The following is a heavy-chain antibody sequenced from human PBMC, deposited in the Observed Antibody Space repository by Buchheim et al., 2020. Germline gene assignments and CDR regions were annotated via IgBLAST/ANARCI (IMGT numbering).Heavy chain of an antibody. CDR1: GYTFTSYH. D-gene: IGHD3-10*01. CDR3: ARERMVRGVIALGY. Sequence: QVQLVQSGAEVKKPGASVKISCKTSGYTFTSYHIHWVRQAPGQGLEWMGIIKTGGGTIFLAEKFQGRLTLTRDTSTGTVYMELSRLRSDDTAVYYCARERMVRGVIALGYWGQGTL. V-gene: IGHV1-46*01. J-gene: IGHJ4*02. CDR2: IKTGGGTI.